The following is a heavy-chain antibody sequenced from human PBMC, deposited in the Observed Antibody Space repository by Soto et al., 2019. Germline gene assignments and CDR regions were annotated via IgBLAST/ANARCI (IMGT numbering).Heavy chain of an antibody. Sequence: ASVKVCCKASGDTFTSYDINWVRQATGQGLEWMGWMNPNSGNTGYAQKFQGRVTMTRNTSISTAYMELSSLRSEDTAVYYCARGTAIYGDYYYGMDVWGQGTTVTVSS. V-gene: IGHV1-8*01. CDR1: GDTFTSYD. J-gene: IGHJ6*02. CDR3: ARGTAIYGDYYYGMDV. CDR2: MNPNSGNT. D-gene: IGHD4-17*01.